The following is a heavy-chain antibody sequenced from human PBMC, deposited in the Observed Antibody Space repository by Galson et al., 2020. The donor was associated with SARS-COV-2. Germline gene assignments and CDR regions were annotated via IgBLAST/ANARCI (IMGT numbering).Heavy chain of an antibody. CDR1: GFTFSSYG. CDR3: AREDTAMVMEY. Sequence: GESLKISCAASGFTFSSYGMHWVHQAPGKGLEWVAVISYDGSNKYYADSVKGRFTISRDNSKNTLYLQMNSLSAEDTAVYYCAREDTAMVMEYWGQGTLVTVSS. J-gene: IGHJ4*02. V-gene: IGHV3-30*03. CDR2: ISYDGSNK. D-gene: IGHD5-18*01.